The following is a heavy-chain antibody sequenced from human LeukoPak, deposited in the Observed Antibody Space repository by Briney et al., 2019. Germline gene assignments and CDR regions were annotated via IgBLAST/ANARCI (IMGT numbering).Heavy chain of an antibody. CDR1: GFTLSTNA. D-gene: IGHD1-26*01. V-gene: IGHV3-23*01. J-gene: IGHJ4*02. CDR3: AEDVGKWESLHFFDY. CDR2: ISGSGAST. Sequence: GGSLRLSCLTSGFTLSTNAMSWVRQAPGKGLEWISGISGSGASTYYADSVKGRFTISRDDSRNTLYLQMNSLRGDDTAVYYCAEDVGKWESLHFFDYWGQGTLVTVSS.